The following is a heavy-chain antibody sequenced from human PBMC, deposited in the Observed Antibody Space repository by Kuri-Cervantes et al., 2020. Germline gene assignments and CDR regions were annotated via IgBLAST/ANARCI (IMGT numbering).Heavy chain of an antibody. CDR2: INHSGST. D-gene: IGHD2-15*01. Sequence: SETLSLTCAVYGGSFSDYYWSWIRQPPGKGLEWIREINHSGSTNYNPSLKSRVTISVDTSKNQFSLKLSSVTAADTAVYYCARAYCSGGSCYGAQIDYWGQGTLVTVSS. J-gene: IGHJ4*02. CDR3: ARAYCSGGSCYGAQIDY. CDR1: GGSFSDYY. V-gene: IGHV4-34*01.